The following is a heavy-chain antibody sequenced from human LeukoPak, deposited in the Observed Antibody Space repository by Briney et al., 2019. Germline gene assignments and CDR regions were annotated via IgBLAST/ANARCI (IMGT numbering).Heavy chain of an antibody. J-gene: IGHJ5*02. CDR2: IYYSGST. Sequence: SETLSLTCTVSGYSIGSGYYWGWIRQPPGKGLEWIGSIYYSGSTYYNPSLKSRVTISVDTSKNQFSLKLSSVTAADTAVYYCARDPPRSGMIAGGWFDPWGQGTLVTVSS. CDR1: GYSIGSGYY. D-gene: IGHD2-15*01. V-gene: IGHV4-38-2*02. CDR3: ARDPPRSGMIAGGWFDP.